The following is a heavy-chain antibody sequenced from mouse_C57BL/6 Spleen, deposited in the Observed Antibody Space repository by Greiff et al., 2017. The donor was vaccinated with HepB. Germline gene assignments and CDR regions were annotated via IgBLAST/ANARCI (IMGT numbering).Heavy chain of an antibody. V-gene: IGHV1-80*01. CDR1: GYAFSSYW. CDR2: IYPGDGDT. CDR3: ARNGFITTVVATLYDYAMDY. Sequence: VQLQQSGAELVKPGASVKISCKASGYAFSSYWMNWVKQRPGKGLEWIGQIYPGDGDTNYNGKFKGKATLTADKSSSTASMQLSSLTSEDSAVYFCARNGFITTVVATLYDYAMDYWGQGTSVTVSS. J-gene: IGHJ4*01. D-gene: IGHD1-1*01.